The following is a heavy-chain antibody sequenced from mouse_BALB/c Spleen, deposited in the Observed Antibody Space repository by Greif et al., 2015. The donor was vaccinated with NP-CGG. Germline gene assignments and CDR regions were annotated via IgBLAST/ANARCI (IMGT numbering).Heavy chain of an antibody. J-gene: IGHJ4*01. D-gene: IGHD1-1*01. Sequence: EVKLVESGGGLVKPGGSLKLSCAASGFIFSDYYMYWVRQTPEKRLEWVATISDGGSYTYYPDSVKGRFTISRDNAKNNLYLQMSSLKSEDTAMYYCARDYYGSSYAMDYWGQGTSVTVSS. CDR1: GFIFSDYY. CDR3: ARDYYGSSYAMDY. V-gene: IGHV5-4*02. CDR2: ISDGGSYT.